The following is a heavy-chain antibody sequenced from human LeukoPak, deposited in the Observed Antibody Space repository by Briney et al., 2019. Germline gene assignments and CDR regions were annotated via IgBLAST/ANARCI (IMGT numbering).Heavy chain of an antibody. D-gene: IGHD5-18*01. V-gene: IGHV3-21*01. J-gene: IGHJ4*02. Sequence: KTGGSLRLSCAASGFTFSSYSMNWVRQAPGKGLEWVSSISSSSSYIYYADSVKGRFTISRDNAKNSLYLQMNSLRAEDTAVYYCARPKGGYSYGYGHWGQGTLVTVSS. CDR1: GFTFSSYS. CDR2: ISSSSSYI. CDR3: ARPKGGYSYGYGH.